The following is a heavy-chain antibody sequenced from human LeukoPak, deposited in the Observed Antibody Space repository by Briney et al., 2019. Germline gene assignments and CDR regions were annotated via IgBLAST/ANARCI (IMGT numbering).Heavy chain of an antibody. CDR1: GFTFSSYG. J-gene: IGHJ5*02. D-gene: IGHD6-19*01. CDR2: ISYDGSNK. CDR3: AKAVSVAGPEPNWFDP. V-gene: IGHV3-30*18. Sequence: GGSLRLSCAASGFTFSSYGMHWVRQAPGKGLEWVAVISYDGSNKYYADSVKGRFTISRDNSKNTLYLQMNSLRAEDTAVYYCAKAVSVAGPEPNWFDPWGQGTLVTVSS.